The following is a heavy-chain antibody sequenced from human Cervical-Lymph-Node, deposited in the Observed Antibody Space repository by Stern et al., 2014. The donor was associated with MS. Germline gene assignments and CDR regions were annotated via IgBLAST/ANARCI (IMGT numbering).Heavy chain of an antibody. Sequence: QMQLVQSGPGLVKPSETLSLTCTASGASISSYYWNWIRQPPGKGLEWIGYIYYTGTTNYNPSLKGRVAISLDTSKNQFSLILRSVSAADTAVYYCARKSLSMDHYFDSWGQGTLVTVSS. J-gene: IGHJ4*02. CDR3: ARKSLSMDHYFDS. CDR2: IYYTGTT. CDR1: GASISSYY. V-gene: IGHV4-59*01. D-gene: IGHD2-2*03.